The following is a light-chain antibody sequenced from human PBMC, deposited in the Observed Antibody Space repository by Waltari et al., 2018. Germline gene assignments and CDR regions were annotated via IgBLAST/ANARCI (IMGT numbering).Light chain of an antibody. CDR2: GAS. CDR3: QQYGRSWNT. CDR1: QRVSSSY. Sequence: EIVLTQSPGPLSLSPGERATLSCRASQRVSSSYLAWYQQKPGQAPRLLIHGASSRATGSPDRFRVSGSGTDVTHTSSRLEPEDFAVYYCQQYGRSWNTFGQGTKLEIK. V-gene: IGKV3-20*01. J-gene: IGKJ2*01.